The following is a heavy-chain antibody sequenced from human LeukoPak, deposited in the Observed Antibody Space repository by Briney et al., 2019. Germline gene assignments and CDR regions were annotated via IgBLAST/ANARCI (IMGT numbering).Heavy chain of an antibody. CDR1: GGSFSGYY. D-gene: IGHD3-3*01. V-gene: IGHV4-34*01. CDR2: INHSGST. J-gene: IGHJ5*02. CDR3: AREYYDFWSGLPPNWFDP. Sequence: PSETLSLTCAVYGGSFSGYYWSWIRQPPGKGLEWIGEINHSGSTSYNPSLKSRVTISVDTSKNQFSLKLSSVTAADTAVYYCAREYYDFWSGLPPNWFDPWGQGTLVTVSS.